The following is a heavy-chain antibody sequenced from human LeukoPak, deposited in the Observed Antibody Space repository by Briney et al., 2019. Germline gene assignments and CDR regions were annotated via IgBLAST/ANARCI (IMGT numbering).Heavy chain of an antibody. CDR3: AARDLSAFDI. Sequence: ASVKVSCKASGYTFIGYYVHWVRQAPGQGLEWMGWINPNTGDTDYVQKFQGRVTMTRDTSISTAYMELSRLRSDDTAVYYCAARDLSAFDIWGRGTMVTVSS. CDR1: GYTFIGYY. D-gene: IGHD3-10*01. J-gene: IGHJ3*02. CDR2: INPNTGDT. V-gene: IGHV1-2*02.